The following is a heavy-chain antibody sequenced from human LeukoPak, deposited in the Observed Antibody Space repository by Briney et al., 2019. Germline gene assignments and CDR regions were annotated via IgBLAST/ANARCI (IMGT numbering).Heavy chain of an antibody. CDR1: GGSFSGYY. Sequence: PSETLSLTCADYGGSFSGYYWSWIRQPAGQRLKWSGQIIHSGSTNYNPPINSRVTISVDTSKNQCSLKLSSVTAADTAVYYCAITYYDSSVYYFDYWGQGTLVTVSS. CDR2: IIHSGST. J-gene: IGHJ4*02. CDR3: AITYYDSSVYYFDY. D-gene: IGHD3-22*01. V-gene: IGHV4-34*12.